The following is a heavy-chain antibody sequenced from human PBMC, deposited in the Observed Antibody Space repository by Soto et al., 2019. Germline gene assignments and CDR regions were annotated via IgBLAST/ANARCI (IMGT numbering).Heavy chain of an antibody. V-gene: IGHV4-59*08. CDR1: GGSISSYY. J-gene: IGHJ4*02. CDR3: GGHGFPSYYNSGGPAGH. CDR2: IYYSGST. Sequence: QVQLQESGPGLVKPSETLSLTCTVSGGSISSYYWSWIRQPPGKGLEWIGYIYYSGSTNYNPSLKGRLTTAENTPKNSSSLKLISVTAADTAVYYCGGHGFPSYYNSGGPAGHWGQEPLVTVSS. D-gene: IGHD3-22*01.